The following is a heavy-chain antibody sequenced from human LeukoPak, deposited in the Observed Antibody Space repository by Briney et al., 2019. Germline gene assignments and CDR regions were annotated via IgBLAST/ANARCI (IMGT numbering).Heavy chain of an antibody. Sequence: SETLSLTCTVSGGSISSYYWSWIRQPPGKGLEWIGYIYYSGSTNYNPSLKSRVTISVDTSKNQFSLKLSSVTAADTAVYYCARAPGIAAAGSWFDPWGQGTLVTVSS. CDR2: IYYSGST. CDR3: ARAPGIAAAGSWFDP. J-gene: IGHJ5*02. CDR1: GGSISSYY. V-gene: IGHV4-59*01. D-gene: IGHD6-13*01.